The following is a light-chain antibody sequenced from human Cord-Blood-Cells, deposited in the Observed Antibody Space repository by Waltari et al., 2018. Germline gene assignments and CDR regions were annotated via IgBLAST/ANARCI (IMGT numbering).Light chain of an antibody. J-gene: IGLJ3*02. Sequence: QSVLTQPPSASGTPGQRVTISCSGSSSNIGSNTVHWYQQPPGTAPKPLISSNNQRPSGVPDRFSGSKSGTSASLAISGLQSEDEADYYCAAWDDSLNGPVFGGGTKLTVL. V-gene: IGLV1-44*01. CDR1: SSNIGSNT. CDR2: SNN. CDR3: AAWDDSLNGPV.